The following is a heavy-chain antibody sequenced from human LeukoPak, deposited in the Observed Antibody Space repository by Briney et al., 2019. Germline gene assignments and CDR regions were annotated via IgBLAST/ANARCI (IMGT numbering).Heavy chain of an antibody. CDR2: IYYSGST. D-gene: IGHD3-22*01. V-gene: IGHV4-59*12. CDR1: GDSISGYY. Sequence: SETLSLTCTVSGDSISGYYWSWIRQPPGKGLEWIGYIYYSGSTNYNPSLKSRVTISVDKSKNQFSLKLSSVTAADTAVYYCARESDSGYYINGAFDIWGQGTMVTVSS. CDR3: ARESDSGYYINGAFDI. J-gene: IGHJ3*02.